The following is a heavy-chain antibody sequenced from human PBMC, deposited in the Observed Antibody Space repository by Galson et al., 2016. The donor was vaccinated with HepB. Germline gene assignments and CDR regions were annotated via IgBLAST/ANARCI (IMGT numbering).Heavy chain of an antibody. CDR3: ARSLVPSFGMDV. CDR2: INVFNGHA. Sequence: SVKVSCKASGYPFTSFGISWVRQAPGQGLEWMGWINVFNGHANYAQKLQGRVTMTTDTSTSTSYMELRSLRSDYTAVYYCARSLVPSFGMDVWGKGTTVTVSS. D-gene: IGHD2-8*02. V-gene: IGHV1-18*01. J-gene: IGHJ6*04. CDR1: GYPFTSFG.